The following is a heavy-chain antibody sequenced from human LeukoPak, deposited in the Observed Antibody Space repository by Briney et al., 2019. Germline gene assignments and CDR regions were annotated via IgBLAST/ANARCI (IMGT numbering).Heavy chain of an antibody. CDR2: IKSDGGT. V-gene: IGHV3-74*01. CDR3: ARAPSEIGGYYPEYFRH. Sequence: GGSLRLSCAASGFTFSTYWMHWVRQAPGKGLVWVSRIKSDGGTNYADSVKGRFTISRDNAKKTVSLQMNCLRPEDTGVYYCARAPSEIGGYYPEYFRHWGQGTLVIVSS. J-gene: IGHJ1*01. D-gene: IGHD3-22*01. CDR1: GFTFSTYW.